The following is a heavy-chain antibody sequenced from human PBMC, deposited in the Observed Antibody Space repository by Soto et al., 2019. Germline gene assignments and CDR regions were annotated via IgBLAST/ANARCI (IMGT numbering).Heavy chain of an antibody. J-gene: IGHJ6*02. CDR1: GFTVGSNY. V-gene: IGHV3-53*01. CDR3: SRSTYYDILTGAYYYYAMDV. CDR2: IYSEGTP. Sequence: EVQLVESGGGLTQPGVSLRLSCAASGFTVGSNYMSWVRPAPGKGLEWVSVIYSEGTPYYADSVKGRFTISRENSNNTLYLHINNLRAEDTAVYYCSRSTYYDILTGAYYYYAMDVWGQGTTVTVSS. D-gene: IGHD3-9*01.